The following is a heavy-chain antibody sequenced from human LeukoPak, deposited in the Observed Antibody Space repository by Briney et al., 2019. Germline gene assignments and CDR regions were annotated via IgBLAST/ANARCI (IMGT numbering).Heavy chain of an antibody. J-gene: IGHJ4*02. Sequence: GGSLRLSCTASGFTFGDYAISWVRQAPGKGLEWVGFIRSKAYGGATEYGASVKGRFIISRDDSKSIAYLQMNSLKTEDTAVYYCTRDILTGYYQPDYWGQGTLVSVSS. CDR3: TRDILTGYYQPDY. CDR2: IRSKAYGGAT. V-gene: IGHV3-49*04. D-gene: IGHD3-9*01. CDR1: GFTFGDYA.